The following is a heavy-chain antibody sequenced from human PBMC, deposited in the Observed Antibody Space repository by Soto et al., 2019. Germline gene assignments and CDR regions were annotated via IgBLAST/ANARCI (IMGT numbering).Heavy chain of an antibody. Sequence: QVQLVQSGAEVKKPGASVKVSCKASGYTFTSYDINWVRQATGQGLEWMGWMNPNSGNTGYAQKFQGRVTMTRNTYISTANMELSSLRSEDTAVYYCARHSYYYDSSGYRGNYYYYYGMDVWGQGTTVTVSS. J-gene: IGHJ6*02. V-gene: IGHV1-8*01. CDR1: GYTFTSYD. D-gene: IGHD3-22*01. CDR3: ARHSYYYDSSGYRGNYYYYYGMDV. CDR2: MNPNSGNT.